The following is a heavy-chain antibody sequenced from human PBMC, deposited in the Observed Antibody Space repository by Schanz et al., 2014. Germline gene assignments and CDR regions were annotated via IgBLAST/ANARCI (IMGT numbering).Heavy chain of an antibody. CDR1: GFTVSSDH. D-gene: IGHD6-13*01. V-gene: IGHV3-66*01. CDR3: ARVRRRIATPSTPSFRNYYYYAMDV. J-gene: IGHJ6*02. CDR2: IYASGAT. Sequence: EVQLVESGGGFVQPGGSLGLSCVVSGFTVSSDHMSWVRQAPGKGLEWVSTIYASGATYYADSVKRRFTISRDNSKNTLYLHMNTLRAEDTSVYFCARVRRRIATPSTPSFRNYYYYAMDVWGQGTTVTVSS.